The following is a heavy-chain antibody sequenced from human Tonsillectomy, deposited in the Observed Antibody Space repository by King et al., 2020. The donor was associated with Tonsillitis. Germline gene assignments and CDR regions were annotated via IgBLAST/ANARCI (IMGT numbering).Heavy chain of an antibody. CDR3: ARDPTPHTTAWYRYFQH. CDR1: GFTFRDYY. J-gene: IGHJ1*01. V-gene: IGHV3-11*01. D-gene: IGHD1-1*01. Sequence: VQLVESGGGLVKPGGSLRLSCAASGFTFRDYYITWIRQPPGKGLEWISYISGTGSSIFYTDSVKGRFSISRDNAKNSLYLQMNNLRAEDAGVYYCARDPTPHTTAWYRYFQHWDHGTLVTVSS. CDR2: ISGTGSSI.